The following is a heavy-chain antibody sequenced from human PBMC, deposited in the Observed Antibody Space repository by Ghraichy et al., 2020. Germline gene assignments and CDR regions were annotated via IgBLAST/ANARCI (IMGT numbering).Heavy chain of an antibody. CDR2: INHSGST. CDR1: GGSFSGYY. Sequence: ETLSLTCAVYGGSFSGYYWSWIRQPPGKGLEWIGEINHSGSTSYNPSLKSRVTISVDTSKNQFSLKLSSVTAADTAVYYCARGQWLDNYWGQGTLVTVSS. V-gene: IGHV4-34*01. CDR3: ARGQWLDNY. J-gene: IGHJ4*02. D-gene: IGHD6-19*01.